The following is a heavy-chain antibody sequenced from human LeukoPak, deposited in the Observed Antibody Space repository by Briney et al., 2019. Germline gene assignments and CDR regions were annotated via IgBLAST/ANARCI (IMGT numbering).Heavy chain of an antibody. CDR3: ARYCTAGSCLDY. CDR1: GGSISSYY. J-gene: IGHJ4*02. Sequence: PSETLSLTCTVSGGSISSYYWGWIRQPPGKGLEWIGYVSNTGSTNYNPSLKSRVTISVDTSKNQLSLKLSSMTAADTAVYYCARYCTAGSCLDYWGQGTLVTVSS. V-gene: IGHV4-59*08. CDR2: VSNTGST. D-gene: IGHD2-15*01.